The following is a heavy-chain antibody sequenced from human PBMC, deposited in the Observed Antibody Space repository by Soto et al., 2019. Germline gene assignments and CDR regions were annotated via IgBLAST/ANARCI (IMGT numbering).Heavy chain of an antibody. CDR3: AKAVAGTWGYYYYGMDV. Sequence: GGSLRLSCAASGFTFSSYAMNWVRQAPGKGLEWVSAISGSGGSTYYADSVKGRFTISRDNSKNTLYLQMNSLRAEDTTVYYCAKAVAGTWGYYYYGMDVWGQGTTVTVSS. V-gene: IGHV3-23*01. CDR1: GFTFSSYA. D-gene: IGHD6-19*01. J-gene: IGHJ6*02. CDR2: ISGSGGST.